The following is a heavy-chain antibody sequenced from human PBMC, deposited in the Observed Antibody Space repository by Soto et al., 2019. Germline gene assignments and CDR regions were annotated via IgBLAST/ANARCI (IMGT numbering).Heavy chain of an antibody. CDR3: VKGKFDLGHGGPFDH. CDR1: GFTFDKSA. Sequence: GGSLRLSCTASGFTFDKSAMHWLRQGPGKGLEWVAGLTYNSGSWGYADSVVGRFTISRDNARNSVYLQMNSLKHEDTALYYCVKGKFDLGHGGPFDHWGQGTLVTVSS. J-gene: IGHJ4*02. V-gene: IGHV3-9*01. CDR2: LTYNSGSW.